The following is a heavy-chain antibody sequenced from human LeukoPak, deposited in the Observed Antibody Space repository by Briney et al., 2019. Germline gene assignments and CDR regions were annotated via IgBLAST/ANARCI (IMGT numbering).Heavy chain of an antibody. J-gene: IGHJ4*02. D-gene: IGHD6-13*01. Sequence: GGSLRLSCAASGFTVSSNYMSWVRQAPGKGLEWVSVIYSGGSTYYADSVKGRFTISRDNSRNTLYLQMNSLRAEDTAVYYCARDGSESSSWYYWGQGTLVTVSS. V-gene: IGHV3-53*01. CDR3: ARDGSESSSWYY. CDR2: IYSGGST. CDR1: GFTVSSNY.